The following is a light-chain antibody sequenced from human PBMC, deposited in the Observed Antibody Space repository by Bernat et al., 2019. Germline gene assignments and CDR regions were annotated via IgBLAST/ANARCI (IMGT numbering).Light chain of an antibody. CDR3: SSYAGNSLV. J-gene: IGLJ3*02. CDR1: SSDVGGYNY. Sequence: QSALTQPPSASGSPGQSVTISCTGTSSDVGGYNYVSWYQQHPGKAPKLMISEVTKRPSGVPDRFSGSKSGNTASLTVSGLQAEVEADYYCSSYAGNSLVFGGGTKVTVL. V-gene: IGLV2-8*01. CDR2: EVT.